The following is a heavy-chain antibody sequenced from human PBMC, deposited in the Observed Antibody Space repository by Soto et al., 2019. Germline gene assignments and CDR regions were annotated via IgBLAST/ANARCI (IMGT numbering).Heavy chain of an antibody. V-gene: IGHV3-21*01. D-gene: IGHD3-9*01. J-gene: IGHJ4*02. CDR1: GFTFSSYT. Sequence: EVQLVESGGGLVNSGGSLRLSCAASGFTFSSYTMNWVRQAPGKGLEWVAFITSGSDYIYYADSVKGRFTISRDDGNNLTFLQMSSLRAEDTAVYYWTREHVVTIFRRGQRGSFDNWSQGTLVTVSS. CDR3: TREHVVTIFRRGQRGSFDN. CDR2: ITSGSDYI.